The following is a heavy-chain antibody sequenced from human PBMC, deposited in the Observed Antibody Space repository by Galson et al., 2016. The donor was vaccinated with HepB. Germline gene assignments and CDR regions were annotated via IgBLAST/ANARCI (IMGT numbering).Heavy chain of an antibody. CDR2: ISNDGLHS. CDR3: ATAGQHMDVHEY. V-gene: IGHV3-30*14. J-gene: IGHJ4*02. Sequence: SLRLSCAASGLSFNDYAMHWVRQAPGEGLEWVALISNDGLHSQYADSVKGRFTISRDNSKNTLFLQMNSLRVNDTAAYFCATAGQHMDVHEYWGQGTLAAVSS. D-gene: IGHD6-13*01. CDR1: GLSFNDYA.